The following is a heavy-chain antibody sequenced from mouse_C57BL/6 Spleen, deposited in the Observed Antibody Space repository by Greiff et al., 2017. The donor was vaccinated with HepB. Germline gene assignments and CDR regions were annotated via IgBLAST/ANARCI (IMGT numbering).Heavy chain of an antibody. CDR2: IDPSDSYT. D-gene: IGHD1-1*01. Sequence: VQLQQPGAELVKPGASVKLSCKASGYTFTSYWMQWVKQRPGQGLEWIGEIDPSDSYTNYNQKFKGKATLTVDTSSSTAYMQLSSLTSEDSAVYYCARGVYSSGIGYGYFAYWAQGPPPPFPS. CDR3: ARGVYSSGIGYGYFAY. V-gene: IGHV1-50*01. CDR1: GYTFTSYW. J-gene: IGHJ2*01.